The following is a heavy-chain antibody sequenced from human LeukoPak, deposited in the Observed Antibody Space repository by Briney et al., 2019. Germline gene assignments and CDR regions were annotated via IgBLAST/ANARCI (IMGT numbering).Heavy chain of an antibody. CDR2: INPNSGDT. CDR3: ARGLTTGFDF. J-gene: IGHJ4*02. V-gene: IGHV1-2*02. D-gene: IGHD1-14*01. CDR1: GYTLTDYY. Sequence: ASVKVSCKASGYTLTDYYIHWMRQAPGQGLEWMGWINPNSGDTNLVQKFQGRVTLTRDSSTSTAYMELSSLRSDDTAVYYCARGLTTGFDFWGQGTLVTVSS.